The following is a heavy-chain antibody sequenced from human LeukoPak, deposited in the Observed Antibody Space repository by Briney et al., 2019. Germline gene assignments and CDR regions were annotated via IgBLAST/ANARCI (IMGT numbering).Heavy chain of an antibody. J-gene: IGHJ4*02. Sequence: PSETLSLTCSVSGGFIESYYWSWIRQPPGKGLEFIGYIAASGTTKHNPSLKSRVTLSMDTSKSQFSLKLRSVTAADTAVYFCARFPYFEGFDYWGQGTQVIVSS. CDR3: ARFPYFEGFDY. CDR1: GGFIESYY. D-gene: IGHD3-9*01. V-gene: IGHV4-4*08. CDR2: IAASGTT.